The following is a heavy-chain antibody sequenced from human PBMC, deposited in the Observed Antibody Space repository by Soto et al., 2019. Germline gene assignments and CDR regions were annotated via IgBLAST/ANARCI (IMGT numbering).Heavy chain of an antibody. CDR1: GVSITTSDHY. V-gene: IGHV4-39*07. Sequence: SETLSLTCNVSGVSITTSDHYWGWVRQPPGKGLEFIGNIYSSGTTYYNPSLRSRVTVSMDTPKNQFSLRLNSVTAADTAVYFCASSKYDVVAGSVWFDPWGQGTLVTVSS. J-gene: IGHJ5*02. CDR3: ASSKYDVVAGSVWFDP. CDR2: IYSSGTT. D-gene: IGHD2-21*01.